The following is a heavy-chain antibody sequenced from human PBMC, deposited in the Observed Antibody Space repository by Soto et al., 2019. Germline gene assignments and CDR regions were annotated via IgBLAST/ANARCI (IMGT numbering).Heavy chain of an antibody. CDR2: IIPIFGTA. D-gene: IGHD3-22*01. Sequence: ASVEVSCKASGGTFSSYSISWVLQAPGEGLEWMGGIIPIFGTANYAQKFQGRVTITADESTSTAYMELSSLRSEDTAVYYCARQAYYYDSSGYYYGEYYFDYWGQGTLVTVSS. CDR3: ARQAYYYDSSGYYYGEYYFDY. CDR1: GGTFSSYS. J-gene: IGHJ4*02. V-gene: IGHV1-69*13.